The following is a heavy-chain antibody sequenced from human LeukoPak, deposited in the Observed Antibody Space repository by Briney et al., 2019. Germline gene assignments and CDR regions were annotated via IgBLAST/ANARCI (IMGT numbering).Heavy chain of an antibody. CDR2: INHSGST. Sequence: PSETLSLTCAVYGGSFSGYYWSWIRQPPGKGLEWNGEINHSGSTNYNPSLRSRVTISVDTSKNQFSLKLSSVTAADTAVYYCARGWRENYYDSSGYYQNWGQGTLVTVSS. V-gene: IGHV4-34*01. CDR3: ARGWRENYYDSSGYYQN. D-gene: IGHD3-22*01. CDR1: GGSFSGYY. J-gene: IGHJ4*02.